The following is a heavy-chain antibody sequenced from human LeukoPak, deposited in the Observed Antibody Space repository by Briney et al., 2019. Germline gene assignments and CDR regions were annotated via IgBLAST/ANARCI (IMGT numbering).Heavy chain of an antibody. Sequence: GESLKISCKGSGYSFTSYWIGWVRQMPGKGLEWMGIIYPGDSDTRYSPSFQGQVTISADKSISTAYLQWSSLKASDTAMYYXXXPYSSSSSGFDPWGQGTLVTVSS. CDR2: IYPGDSDT. D-gene: IGHD6-13*01. CDR3: XXPYSSSSSGFDP. CDR1: GYSFTSYW. V-gene: IGHV5-51*01. J-gene: IGHJ5*02.